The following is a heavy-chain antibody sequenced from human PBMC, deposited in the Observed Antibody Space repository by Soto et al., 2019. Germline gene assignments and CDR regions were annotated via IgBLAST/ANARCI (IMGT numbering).Heavy chain of an antibody. Sequence: QITLKESGPTLVKPTQTLTLTCTFSGFSLTTRGVGVGWIRQPPGKALEWLALIYWDDDEGYSPSLKSRLTLTTDTCKNPVVLTMTNMHPVDTATYYGAHRPRGYSYHFEYWGQGTLVTVSS. D-gene: IGHD5-18*01. CDR3: AHRPRGYSYHFEY. CDR2: IYWDDDE. J-gene: IGHJ4*02. CDR1: GFSLTTRGVG. V-gene: IGHV2-5*02.